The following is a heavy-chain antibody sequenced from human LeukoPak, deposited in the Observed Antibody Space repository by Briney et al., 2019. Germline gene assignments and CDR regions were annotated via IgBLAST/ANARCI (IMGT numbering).Heavy chain of an antibody. D-gene: IGHD6-19*01. CDR2: TNPNSGGT. V-gene: IGHV1-2*02. CDR3: ADEFGLKWLAD. J-gene: IGHJ4*02. CDR1: GYTFTGYY. Sequence: GASVKVSCKASGYTFTGYYMHWVRQAPGQGLEWMGWTNPNSGGTKYAQKFQGRVTMTRDTSISTAYMELSRLRSDDTAVYYCADEFGLKWLADWGQGTLVTVSS.